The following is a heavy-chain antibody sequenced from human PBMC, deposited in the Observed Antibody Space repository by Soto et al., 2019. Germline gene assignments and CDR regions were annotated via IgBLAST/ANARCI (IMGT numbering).Heavy chain of an antibody. D-gene: IGHD3-3*01. J-gene: IGHJ4*02. V-gene: IGHV5-51*01. CDR2: IYPGDSNT. Sequence: VESLKISCKGSGYSSTSYWIGWVRQKPGKGLEWMGIIYPGDSNTRYSPSFQGQVTISADKSINTAYLQWTSLRASDTAMYYCARHVHPGDDYWRDYYNYWGQGTMVTVSS. CDR3: ARHVHPGDDYWRDYYNY. CDR1: GYSSTSYW.